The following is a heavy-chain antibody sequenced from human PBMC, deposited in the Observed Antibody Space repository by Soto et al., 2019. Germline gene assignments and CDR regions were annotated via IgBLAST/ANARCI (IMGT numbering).Heavy chain of an antibody. D-gene: IGHD5-18*01. Sequence: GGSLRLSCAASGFTFSNAWMSWVRQAPGKGLEWVGRIKSKTDGGTADYAAPVKGRFTISRDDSKNTLYLQMNSLKTEDTAVYYCLGRYSYGYPYYYYMDVWGKGTTVTVSS. V-gene: IGHV3-15*01. CDR3: LGRYSYGYPYYYYMDV. J-gene: IGHJ6*03. CDR1: GFTFSNAW. CDR2: IKSKTDGGTA.